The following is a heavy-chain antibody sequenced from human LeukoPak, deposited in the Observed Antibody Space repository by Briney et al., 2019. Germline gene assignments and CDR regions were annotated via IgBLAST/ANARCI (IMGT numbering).Heavy chain of an antibody. Sequence: ASVKVSCKASGYSFTSCYMHWVRQAPGQGLEWMGIFNPTSGSATYAQKFQGRVTVTRDTSTSTVHMELSSLRSDDTAVYYWARGHSLAVAGRQHWFDPWGQGTLVAVSS. CDR1: GYSFTSCY. J-gene: IGHJ5*02. CDR3: ARGHSLAVAGRQHWFDP. CDR2: FNPTSGSA. V-gene: IGHV1-46*01. D-gene: IGHD6-19*01.